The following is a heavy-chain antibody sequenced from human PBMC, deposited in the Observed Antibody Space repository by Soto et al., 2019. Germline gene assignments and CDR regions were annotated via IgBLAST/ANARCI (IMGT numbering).Heavy chain of an antibody. J-gene: IGHJ6*02. V-gene: IGHV4-31*03. CDR1: GGSISSGGSF. Sequence: SENLSLTCTVSGGSISSGGSFCSWIRQHPEKGLAWIGYIYYSVSTYYNPSLKSRVTISVDMSKNQFSLKMSSVTAADTAVYYCARHQWDYENFYALDVWGQGTKVTVSS. CDR2: IYYSVST. CDR3: ARHQWDYENFYALDV. D-gene: IGHD4-17*01.